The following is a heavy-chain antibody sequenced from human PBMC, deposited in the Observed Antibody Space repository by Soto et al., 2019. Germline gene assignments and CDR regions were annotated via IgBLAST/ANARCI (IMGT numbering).Heavy chain of an antibody. Sequence: SETLSLTCTVSGGSISSGDYYWSWIRQPPGKGLEWIGYIYYSGSTYYNPSLKSRVTISVDTSKNQFSLKLSSVTAADTAVYYCARSGPIVATTGPEGAFEIWGQGTLVTVSS. V-gene: IGHV4-30-4*01. D-gene: IGHD5-12*01. CDR3: ARSGPIVATTGPEGAFEI. J-gene: IGHJ3*02. CDR2: IYYSGST. CDR1: GGSISSGDYY.